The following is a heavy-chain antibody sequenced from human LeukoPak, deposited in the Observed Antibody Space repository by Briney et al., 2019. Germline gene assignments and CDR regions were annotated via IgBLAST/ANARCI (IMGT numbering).Heavy chain of an antibody. CDR1: GGTFSSYG. D-gene: IGHD3-10*01. V-gene: IGHV1-69*13. CDR3: ARGSGTITMVRGVFYGMDV. J-gene: IGHJ6*02. CDR2: IIPIFGTP. Sequence: ASVKVSCKASGGTFSSYGISWVRQAPGQGLEWMGGIIPIFGTPNYAQKFQGRVTITADESTSTAYMELSSLRSEDTAVYYCARGSGTITMVRGVFYGMDVWGQGTTVTVSS.